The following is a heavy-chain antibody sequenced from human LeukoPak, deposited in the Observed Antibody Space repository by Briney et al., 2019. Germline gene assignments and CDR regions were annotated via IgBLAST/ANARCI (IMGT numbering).Heavy chain of an antibody. J-gene: IGHJ4*02. CDR3: ATAVDIVVVPAANYFDY. CDR1: GFTFSSYA. D-gene: IGHD2-2*01. V-gene: IGHV3-23*01. Sequence: PGGSLRLSCAASGFTFSSYAMGWVRQAPGKGLEWVSAISGSGGSTYYADSVKGRFTISRDNSKNTLYLQMNSLRAEDTAVYYCATAVDIVVVPAANYFDYWGQGTLITVSS. CDR2: ISGSGGST.